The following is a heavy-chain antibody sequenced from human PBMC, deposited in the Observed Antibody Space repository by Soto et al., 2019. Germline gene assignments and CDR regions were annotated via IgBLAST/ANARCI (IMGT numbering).Heavy chain of an antibody. Sequence: GGSLRLSCAASGFTFSIYSMNWVRQAPGKGLEWVSYISSSSSTKYYADSVKGRFTISRDNAKNSLYLQMNSLRAEDTAVYYCARCLELRYSGYEIDYWGQGTLVTVSS. CDR2: ISSSSSTK. D-gene: IGHD5-12*01. CDR1: GFTFSIYS. J-gene: IGHJ4*02. CDR3: ARCLELRYSGYEIDY. V-gene: IGHV3-48*01.